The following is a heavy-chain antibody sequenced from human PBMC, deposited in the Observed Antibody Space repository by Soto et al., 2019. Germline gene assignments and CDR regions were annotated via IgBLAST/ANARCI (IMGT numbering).Heavy chain of an antibody. CDR3: AIFQAGGRNTTSAHGFGP. J-gene: IGHJ5*01. CDR1: GGSISSGGYY. CDR2: IYYSGST. Sequence: SVTMSLPCTVSGGSISSGGYYWSWIRQHPGKGLEWIGYIYYSGSTYYNPSLKSRVTISVDTSKNQFSLKLSSVTAADTAVYYCAIFQAGGRNTTSAHGFGPWAQGTLVTVSS. V-gene: IGHV4-31*03. D-gene: IGHD1-1*01.